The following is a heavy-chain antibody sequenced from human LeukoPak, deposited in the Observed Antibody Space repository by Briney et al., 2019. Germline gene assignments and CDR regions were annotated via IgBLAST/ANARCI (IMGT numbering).Heavy chain of an antibody. Sequence: SETLSLTCSVSGGSLSSNYWTWIRQSPGKGLAYIGHVSYTERTRHNPSLLRRLTTSLDPSNNHFSLPLTSVSAADTAVYYCARLLDYDNSVAPHIFDIWGQGTMVTVSS. V-gene: IGHV4-59*01. CDR2: VSYTERT. J-gene: IGHJ3*02. CDR1: GGSLSSNY. D-gene: IGHD3-22*01. CDR3: ARLLDYDNSVAPHIFDI.